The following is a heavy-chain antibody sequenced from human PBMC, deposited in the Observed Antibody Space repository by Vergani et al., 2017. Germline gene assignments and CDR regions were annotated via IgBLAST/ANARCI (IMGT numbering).Heavy chain of an antibody. J-gene: IGHJ4*02. D-gene: IGHD3-3*01. CDR1: GFTFSSYS. V-gene: IGHV3-48*02. Sequence: EVQLVESGGGLVQPGGSLRLSCAASGFTFSSYSMNWVRQAPGKGLEWVSYISSSSSTIYYADSVKGRFTISRDNAKNSLYLQMNSLRDEDTAVYYCARDGGPYYDFWSGYPIDYWGQGTLVTVSS. CDR2: ISSSSSTI. CDR3: ARDGGPYYDFWSGYPIDY.